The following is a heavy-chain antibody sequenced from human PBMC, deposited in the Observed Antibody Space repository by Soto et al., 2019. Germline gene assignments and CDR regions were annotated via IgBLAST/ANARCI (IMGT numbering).Heavy chain of an antibody. Sequence: PSETLSLTCAVSGYSISSSNWWGWIRQPPGKGLEWIGYIYYSGSTYYNPSLKSRVTMSVDTSKNQFSLKLSSVTAVDTAVYYCARNVYNWNGSNSSYYGMDVWGQGTTVTVSS. D-gene: IGHD1-1*01. J-gene: IGHJ6*02. CDR3: ARNVYNWNGSNSSYYGMDV. CDR1: GYSISSSNW. V-gene: IGHV4-28*01. CDR2: IYYSGST.